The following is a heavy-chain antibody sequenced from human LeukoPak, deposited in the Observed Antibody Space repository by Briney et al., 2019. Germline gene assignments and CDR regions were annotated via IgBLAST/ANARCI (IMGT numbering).Heavy chain of an antibody. CDR3: VRDVRAGRNDAFDV. V-gene: IGHV1-2*02. CDR1: GYSFTDYY. CDR2: IYPNSGVT. J-gene: IGHJ3*01. Sequence: VASVKVSCKASGYSFTDYYIHWVRQAPGQGLEWMGWIYPNSGVTNYAQSFQGRVTVTRDTSTSTAYMDLSSLTSDDTAVYFCVRDVRAGRNDAFDVWGQGTLVTVSS. D-gene: IGHD1-14*01.